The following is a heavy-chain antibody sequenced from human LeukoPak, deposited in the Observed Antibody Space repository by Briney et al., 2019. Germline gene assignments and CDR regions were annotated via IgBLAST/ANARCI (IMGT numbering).Heavy chain of an antibody. Sequence: GGSLRLSCAASGFTFSSYWMSWVRRAPGKGVEWVANIKQDGSEKYYVDSVKGRFTTSRDNAKNSLFLQMSSLRAEDTALYYCARETLGCGGDCLDFWGQGTRVTVSS. D-gene: IGHD2-21*01. CDR2: IKQDGSEK. V-gene: IGHV3-7*03. CDR1: GFTFSSYW. CDR3: ARETLGCGGDCLDF. J-gene: IGHJ4*02.